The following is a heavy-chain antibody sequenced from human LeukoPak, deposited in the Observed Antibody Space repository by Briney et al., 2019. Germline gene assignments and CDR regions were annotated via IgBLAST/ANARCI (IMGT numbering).Heavy chain of an antibody. CDR2: IYYSGST. V-gene: IGHV4-30-4*01. J-gene: IGHJ4*02. D-gene: IGHD2-21*02. CDR1: GASISSGGYY. Sequence: KASETLSLTCIVSGASISSGGYYWSWIRQPPGKGLEWIGYIYYSGSTYYNPSLKSRVTISVDTSKNQFSLKLSSVTAADTAVYYCARGCGGDCYSLFDYWGQGTLVTVSS. CDR3: ARGCGGDCYSLFDY.